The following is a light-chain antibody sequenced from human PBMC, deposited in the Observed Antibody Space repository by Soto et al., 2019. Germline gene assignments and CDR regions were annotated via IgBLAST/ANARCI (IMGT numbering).Light chain of an antibody. CDR3: QQYKSYST. J-gene: IGKJ1*01. Sequence: PSTVSASVGDRVTITCRASQNINTWLAWYQQKPGKAPKLLISGASTLQSGVPSRFSGSGSGTEFTLTISSLQPDDFATYYCQQYKSYSTFGQGTKVDIK. V-gene: IGKV1-5*01. CDR1: QNINTW. CDR2: GAS.